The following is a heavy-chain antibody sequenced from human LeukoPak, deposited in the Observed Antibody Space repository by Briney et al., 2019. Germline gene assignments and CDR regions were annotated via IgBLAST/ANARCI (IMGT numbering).Heavy chain of an antibody. CDR2: INHSGST. J-gene: IGHJ4*02. D-gene: IGHD3-10*01. V-gene: IGHV4-34*01. CDR1: GGSFSGYY. Sequence: SETLSLTCAVYGGSFSGYYWSWIRQPPGKGLEWIGEINHSGSTNYSPSLKSRVTISVDTSKNQFSLKLSSVTAADTAVYYCARGPIYGSFDYWGQGTLVTVSS. CDR3: ARGPIYGSFDY.